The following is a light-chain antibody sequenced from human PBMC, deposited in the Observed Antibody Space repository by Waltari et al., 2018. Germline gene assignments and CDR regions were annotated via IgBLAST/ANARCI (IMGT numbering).Light chain of an antibody. CDR3: QQYYNAPVT. Sequence: EIVMTQSPESLAVSLGERATINCKSSQSVLKSSTNKNYLAWYQHRPGQPPKLLFYWSSTRESGVPDRFSTSGSGTDFPLTISSLQAEDVAVYYCQQYYNAPVTFGGGTKMEIK. J-gene: IGKJ4*01. CDR1: QSVLKSSTNKNY. CDR2: WSS. V-gene: IGKV4-1*01.